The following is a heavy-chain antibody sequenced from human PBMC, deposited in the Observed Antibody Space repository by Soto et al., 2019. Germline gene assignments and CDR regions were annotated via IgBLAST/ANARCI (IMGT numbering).Heavy chain of an antibody. Sequence: ASVKVSCKASGGTFSSYAISWVRQAPGQGLEWMGWMNPNSGNTGYAQKFQGRVTMTRNTSISTAYMELSSLRSEDTAVYYGARTAAARPRGMDVWGQGTTVTVSS. J-gene: IGHJ6*02. CDR3: ARTAAARPRGMDV. D-gene: IGHD6-6*01. V-gene: IGHV1-8*02. CDR2: MNPNSGNT. CDR1: GGTFSSYA.